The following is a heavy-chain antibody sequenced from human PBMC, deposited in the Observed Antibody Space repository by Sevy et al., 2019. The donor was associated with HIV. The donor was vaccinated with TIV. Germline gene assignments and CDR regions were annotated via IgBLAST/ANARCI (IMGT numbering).Heavy chain of an antibody. CDR1: GFRFSGYY. Sequence: GGSLRLSCVGSGFRFSGYYMNWIRQAPGKGLEWVSYISGTGNTKYYTDSVKGGFTISRDNAKNSLYLEMNSLRVDDMAVYYCAIDPTYYDFWAGYYTGWFDPWGQGTLVTVSS. D-gene: IGHD3-3*01. V-gene: IGHV3-11*01. J-gene: IGHJ5*02. CDR3: AIDPTYYDFWAGYYTGWFDP. CDR2: ISGTGNTK.